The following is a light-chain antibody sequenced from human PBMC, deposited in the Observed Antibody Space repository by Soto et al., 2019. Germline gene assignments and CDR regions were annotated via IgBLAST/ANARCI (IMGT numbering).Light chain of an antibody. Sequence: DIQMTQSPSSLSASVGDRVTITCRASQSISSYLNWYQQKPGKAPKLLIYAASSLQSGVRSRFNGSGSVTDFTLTISSLQPEYFAAYVCQQSYSTPPWYTLGQGTNLEIK. V-gene: IGKV1-39*01. CDR2: AAS. CDR3: QQSYSTPPWYT. CDR1: QSISSY. J-gene: IGKJ2*01.